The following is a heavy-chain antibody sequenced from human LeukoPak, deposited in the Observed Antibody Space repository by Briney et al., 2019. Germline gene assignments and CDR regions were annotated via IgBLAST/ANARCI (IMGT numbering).Heavy chain of an antibody. CDR1: GFTFSSYW. D-gene: IGHD4-23*01. CDR2: IKQDGTEK. Sequence: GGSLRLSCAASGFTFSSYWMSWVRQAPGEGLEWVANIKQDGTEKYYMDSVKGRFSISKDNSKKTLYLQMNSLRAEDTAVYYCALLDYGGNSGDAFNIWGQGTRVTVSS. V-gene: IGHV3-7*05. CDR3: ALLDYGGNSGDAFNI. J-gene: IGHJ3*02.